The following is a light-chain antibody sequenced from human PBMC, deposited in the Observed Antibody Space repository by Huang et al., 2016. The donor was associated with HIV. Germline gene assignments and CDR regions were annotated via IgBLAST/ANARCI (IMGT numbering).Light chain of an antibody. CDR3: QQSYSTPPV. Sequence: DIQMTQSPSSLSASVGDRVTITCRASQSISSYLNWYQQKPGKAPKLLIYAASSLQSGVPSWFSGSGSGTDFTLTISSLQPEDFATYYCQQSYSTPPVFGQGTKVEIK. CDR2: AAS. J-gene: IGKJ1*01. CDR1: QSISSY. V-gene: IGKV1-39*01.